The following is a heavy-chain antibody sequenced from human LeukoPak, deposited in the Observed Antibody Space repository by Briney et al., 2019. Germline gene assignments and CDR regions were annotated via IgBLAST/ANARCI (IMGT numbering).Heavy chain of an antibody. CDR1: GFTFSSYA. J-gene: IGHJ3*02. CDR2: IRYAGSNK. Sequence: WGSLSLSCAASGFTFSSYAMHWVRQAPGKGLEWVAFIRYAGSNKYYADSVKGRFTISRDNSKNTLYLQMNSLRAEDTAVYYCAKKWSGDYDSSGINDAFDIWGRGTMVTVSS. CDR3: AKKWSGDYDSSGINDAFDI. D-gene: IGHD3-22*01. V-gene: IGHV3-30*02.